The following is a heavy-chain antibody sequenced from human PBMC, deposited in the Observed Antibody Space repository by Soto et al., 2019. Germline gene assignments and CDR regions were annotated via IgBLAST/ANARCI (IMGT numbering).Heavy chain of an antibody. CDR3: ARDLEAGLGAYYFDY. CDR2: IGGSGDNN. D-gene: IGHD3-10*01. Sequence: PGGSLRLSCAASGFDFSSYAMSWVRQAPGKGLEWVAGIGGSGDNNYNADSVKGRFTISRDNSKNTLYLQMNSLRAEDTAVYYCARDLEAGLGAYYFDYWGQGTQVTVSS. J-gene: IGHJ4*02. CDR1: GFDFSSYA. V-gene: IGHV3-23*01.